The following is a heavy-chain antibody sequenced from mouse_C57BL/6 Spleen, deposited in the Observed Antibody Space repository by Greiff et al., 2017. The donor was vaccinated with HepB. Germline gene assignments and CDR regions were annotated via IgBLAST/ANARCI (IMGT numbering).Heavy chain of an antibody. V-gene: IGHV1-69*01. CDR2: IDPSDSYT. CDR3: AYYDYDLAMDY. Sequence: QVQLQQPGAELVMPGASVKLSCKASGYTFTSYWMHWVKQRPGQGLEWIGEIDPSDSYTNYNQKFKGKSTLTVDKSSSTAYMQLSSLTSEDSAVYYCAYYDYDLAMDYWGQGTSVTVSS. CDR1: GYTFTSYW. J-gene: IGHJ4*01. D-gene: IGHD2-4*01.